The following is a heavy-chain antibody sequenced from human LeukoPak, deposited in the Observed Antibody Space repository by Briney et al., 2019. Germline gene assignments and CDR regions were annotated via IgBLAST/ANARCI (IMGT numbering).Heavy chain of an antibody. J-gene: IGHJ5*02. CDR1: GYTFTGYY. V-gene: IGHV1-2*06. D-gene: IGHD3-10*01. Sequence: ASVKVSCKASGYTFTGYYIHWVRQAPGQGLEWMGRINPNSGGTNYAQKFQGRVTMTRDTSISTAYMELSNLSSDDTAVYYCARDPYVSGSYGWLDPWGQGTPVTVSS. CDR2: INPNSGGT. CDR3: ARDPYVSGSYGWLDP.